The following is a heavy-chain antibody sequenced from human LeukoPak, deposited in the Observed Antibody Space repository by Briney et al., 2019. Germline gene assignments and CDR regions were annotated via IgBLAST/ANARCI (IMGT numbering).Heavy chain of an antibody. Sequence: GGSVRLSCAASGFTVSSNYMSWVRQAPGKGLEWVSVIYSGGNTYYTDSVKGRFTISRDNSKNTLYLQMNSLRAEDTAVYYCARPTAKGYWGQGSLVTVSS. CDR3: ARPTAKGY. V-gene: IGHV3-53*01. CDR2: IYSGGNT. CDR1: GFTVSSNY. D-gene: IGHD2-21*02. J-gene: IGHJ4*02.